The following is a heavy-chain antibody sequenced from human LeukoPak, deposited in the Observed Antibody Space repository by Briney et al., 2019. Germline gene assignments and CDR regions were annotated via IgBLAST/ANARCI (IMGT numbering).Heavy chain of an antibody. CDR1: GGSISSSSYY. Sequence: PSETLSLTCTVSGGSISSSSYYWGWIRQPPGKGLEWIGSIYYSGSTYYNPSLKSRVTISVDTSKNQFSLKLSSVTAADTAVYYCARVSSSGGFDYWGQGTLVTVSS. J-gene: IGHJ4*02. V-gene: IGHV4-39*07. D-gene: IGHD6-6*01. CDR2: IYYSGST. CDR3: ARVSSSGGFDY.